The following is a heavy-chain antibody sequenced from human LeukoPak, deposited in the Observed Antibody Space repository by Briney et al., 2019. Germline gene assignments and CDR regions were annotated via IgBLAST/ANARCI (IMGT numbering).Heavy chain of an antibody. J-gene: IGHJ4*02. V-gene: IGHV4-59*10. CDR2: IYTSGST. CDR1: GGSFSGDY. CDR3: ARVMVGVRGLHFDD. Sequence: SETLSLTCAVYGGSFSGDYWSWIRQAAGKGLEWIGRIYTSGSTDYNPSLRSRVTISVDTSKNQFSLRLSSVTAADTAVYYCARVMVGVRGLHFDDWGQGTLVTVSS. D-gene: IGHD3-10*01.